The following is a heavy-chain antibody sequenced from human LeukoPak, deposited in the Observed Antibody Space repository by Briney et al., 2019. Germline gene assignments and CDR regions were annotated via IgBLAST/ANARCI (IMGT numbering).Heavy chain of an antibody. V-gene: IGHV4-61*02. CDR2: IYTSGST. CDR1: GGSISSGSYY. Sequence: KPSETLSLTCTVSGGSISSGSYYWSWIRQPAGKGLEWIGRIYTSGSTNYNPSLKSRVTISVDTSKNQFSLKLSSVTAADTAVYYCARRDNNGWYYFDYWGQGTLVTVSS. CDR3: ARRDNNGWYYFDY. D-gene: IGHD6-19*01. J-gene: IGHJ4*02.